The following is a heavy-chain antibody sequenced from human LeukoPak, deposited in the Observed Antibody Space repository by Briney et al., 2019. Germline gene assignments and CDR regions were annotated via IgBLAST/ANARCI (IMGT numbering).Heavy chain of an antibody. J-gene: IGHJ4*02. V-gene: IGHV3-30*01. D-gene: IGHD6-19*01. CDR2: ISYDGSNK. CDR3: ETTAGIAVAGRGGAFDY. CDR1: GFTFSSYA. Sequence: PGGSLRLSCAASGFTFSSYAMHWVRQAPGKGLEWVAVISYDGSNKYYADSVKGRFTISRDNSKNTLYLQMNSLRAEDTAVYYCETTAGIAVAGRGGAFDYWGQGTLVTVSS.